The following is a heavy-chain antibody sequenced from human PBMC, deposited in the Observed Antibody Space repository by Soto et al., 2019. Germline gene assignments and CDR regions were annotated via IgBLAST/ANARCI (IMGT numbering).Heavy chain of an antibody. V-gene: IGHV4-34*01. CDR3: ARDIVVVPAAMPGVGHYYYYMDV. CDR2: INHSGST. Sequence: PSETLSLTCAVYGGSFSGYYWSWIRQPPGKGLEWIGEINHSGSTNYNPSLKSRVTISVDTSKNQFSLKLSSVTAADTAVYYCARDIVVVPAAMPGVGHYYYYMDVWGKGTTVTVSS. J-gene: IGHJ6*03. CDR1: GGSFSGYY. D-gene: IGHD2-2*01.